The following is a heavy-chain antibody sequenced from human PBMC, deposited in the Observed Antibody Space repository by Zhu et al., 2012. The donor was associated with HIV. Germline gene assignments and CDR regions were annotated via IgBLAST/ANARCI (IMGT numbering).Heavy chain of an antibody. J-gene: IGHJ3*02. CDR2: IYQSGTT. CDR1: GYSISSGYF. D-gene: IGHD3-10*01. CDR3: ARASLTLVREVSTGDGASDI. Sequence: QVLLHESGPGLVKPSETLSLICSVSGYSISSGYFWGWIRQPPGKGLEWIGAIYQSGTTYYNPSLKSRVTMSVDISENRFSLNLTSVTAADTAMYYCARASLTLVREVSTGDGASDIWGQGIRVTVSS. V-gene: IGHV4-38-2*02.